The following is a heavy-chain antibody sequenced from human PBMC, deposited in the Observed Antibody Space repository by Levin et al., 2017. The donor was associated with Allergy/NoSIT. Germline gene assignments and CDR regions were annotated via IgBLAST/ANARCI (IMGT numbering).Heavy chain of an antibody. CDR3: ARDRTITASGQTYYYGMGG. J-gene: IGHJ6*02. Sequence: KSSETLSLTCTVSGGSISGYYWSWIRQPPGKGLEWIGYMYNSGSTKYNPSLKSRVTISVDTSKNQFSLKLNSVTAADAAVYYCARDRTITASGQTYYYGMGGWGQGTTVTVSS. D-gene: IGHD6-13*01. CDR2: MYNSGST. V-gene: IGHV4-59*01. CDR1: GGSISGYY.